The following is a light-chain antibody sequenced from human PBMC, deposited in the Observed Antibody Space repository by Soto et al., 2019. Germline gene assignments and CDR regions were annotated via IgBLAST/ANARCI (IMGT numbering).Light chain of an antibody. Sequence: EIVLTQSPSTLSLSLGERATLSCWASQSVSSYLAWYQQKPGKAPKLLIYAASSRATGVPPRFSGSGSGTEFTLTISSLEDEDFAVYYCQQRSDWPPRTFGQGTRLEIK. V-gene: IGKV3-11*01. CDR2: AAS. CDR3: QQRSDWPPRT. J-gene: IGKJ5*01. CDR1: QSVSSY.